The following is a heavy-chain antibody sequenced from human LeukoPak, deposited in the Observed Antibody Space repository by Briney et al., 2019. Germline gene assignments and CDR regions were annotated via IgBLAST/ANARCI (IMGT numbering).Heavy chain of an antibody. Sequence: ASVKVSCKASGYTFTSCGISWVRQAPGQGLEWVGWISAYNGNTNYAQKLQGRVTMTTDTSTSTAYMELRSLRSDDTAVYYCARVKVVPAARVFGWFDPWGQGTLVTVSS. V-gene: IGHV1-18*01. CDR1: GYTFTSCG. D-gene: IGHD2-2*01. CDR2: ISAYNGNT. CDR3: ARVKVVPAARVFGWFDP. J-gene: IGHJ5*02.